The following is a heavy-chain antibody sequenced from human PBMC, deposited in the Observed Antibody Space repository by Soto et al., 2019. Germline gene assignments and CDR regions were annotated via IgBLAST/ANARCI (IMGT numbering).Heavy chain of an antibody. D-gene: IGHD2-21*01. CDR1: GGSFSDYY. CDR2: IDHSGGT. V-gene: IGHV4-34*01. Sequence: PSETLSLTCAVYGGSFSDYYWSWFRQPPGKGLEWIGEIDHSGGTNYNPSLKSRVSISVDTSKNQFSLKLRSVTAADTAVFFCARGRIGNYYFYGLDVWGPGTTVTVSS. CDR3: ARGRIGNYYFYGLDV. J-gene: IGHJ6*02.